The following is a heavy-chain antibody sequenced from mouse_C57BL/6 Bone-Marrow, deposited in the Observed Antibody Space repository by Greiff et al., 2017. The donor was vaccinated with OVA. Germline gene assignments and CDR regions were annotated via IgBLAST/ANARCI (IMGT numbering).Heavy chain of an antibody. CDR1: GYTFTSYW. V-gene: IGHV1-55*01. CDR3: ARGKTAQALFAY. D-gene: IGHD3-2*02. J-gene: IGHJ3*01. Sequence: QVQLQQPGAELVKPGASVKMSCKASGYTFTSYWITWVKQRPGQGLEWIGDIYPGSGSTNYNEKFKSKATLTVDTSSSTAYMQLSSLTSEDSAVYYCARGKTAQALFAYWGQGTLVTVSA. CDR2: IYPGSGST.